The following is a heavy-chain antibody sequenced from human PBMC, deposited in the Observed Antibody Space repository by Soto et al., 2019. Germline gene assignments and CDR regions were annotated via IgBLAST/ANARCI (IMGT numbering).Heavy chain of an antibody. CDR2: IDTDGSNT. D-gene: IGHD5-12*01. CDR3: ARQATNQPFQD. J-gene: IGHJ4*02. CDR1: GFAFRSFW. Sequence: GGSLRLSCAPSGFAFRSFWMHWVRQAPGKGLVWVSRIDTDGSNTMYADSVRGRFTISRDNANNALYLQMNSLRVEDTAVYHCARQATNQPFQDWGQGTLVTVSS. V-gene: IGHV3-74*03.